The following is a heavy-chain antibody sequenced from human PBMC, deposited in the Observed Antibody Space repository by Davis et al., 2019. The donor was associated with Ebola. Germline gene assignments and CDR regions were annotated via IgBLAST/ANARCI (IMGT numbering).Heavy chain of an antibody. CDR2: INPSGGST. CDR3: ARDSGLDSSSSSDWFDP. D-gene: IGHD6-6*01. J-gene: IGHJ5*02. CDR1: GYTFTGYY. V-gene: IGHV1-46*01. Sequence: GESLKISCAASGYTFTGYYMHWVRRAPGQGLEWMGIINPSGGSTSYAQKFQGRVTMTRDTSTSTVYMELSSLRSEDTAVYYCARDSGLDSSSSSDWFDPWGQGTLVTVSS.